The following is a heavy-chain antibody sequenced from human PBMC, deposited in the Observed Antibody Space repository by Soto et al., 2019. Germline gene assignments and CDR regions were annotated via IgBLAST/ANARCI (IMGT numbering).Heavy chain of an antibody. Sequence: SESLPVACTVSGGSIYRRGCYWGWILQPPGRGLEWIGNMDYNGVTYSSASIKSRVTISRDTSKNQFSLKLTSVTDADTALYYCGKVLVGATGHTDSDSWGPGKLVSGSS. CDR3: GKVLVGATGHTDSDS. CDR1: GGSIYRRGCY. CDR2: MDYNGVT. J-gene: IGHJ4*02. D-gene: IGHD2-15*01. V-gene: IGHV4-39*01.